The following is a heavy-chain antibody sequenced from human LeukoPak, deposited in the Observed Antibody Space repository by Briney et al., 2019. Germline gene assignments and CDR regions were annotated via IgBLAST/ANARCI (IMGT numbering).Heavy chain of an antibody. CDR3: ARVGGYGYYYYYYMDV. V-gene: IGHV1-2*06. CDR1: GYTFSDYY. Sequence: ASVKVSCKASGYTFSDYYMHWVRQAPGQGLEWMGRINPNSGGTNYAQKFQGRVTMTRDTSISTAYMELSRLRSDDTAVYYCARVGGYGYYYYYYMDVWGKGTTVTVSS. J-gene: IGHJ6*03. D-gene: IGHD3-22*01. CDR2: INPNSGGT.